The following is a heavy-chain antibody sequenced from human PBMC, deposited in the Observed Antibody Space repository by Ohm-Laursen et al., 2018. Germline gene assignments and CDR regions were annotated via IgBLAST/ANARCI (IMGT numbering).Heavy chain of an antibody. CDR2: INQDGSEK. CDR1: GFTFSSYW. Sequence: SLRLSCAAFGFTFSSYWMSWVRQAPGKGLEWVANINQDGSEKYYVDSVKGRFTISRDNAKNSLYLQMNSLRAEDTAVYSCARDTSLDYWGQGTLVTVSS. D-gene: IGHD1-1*01. CDR3: ARDTSLDY. J-gene: IGHJ4*02. V-gene: IGHV3-7*01.